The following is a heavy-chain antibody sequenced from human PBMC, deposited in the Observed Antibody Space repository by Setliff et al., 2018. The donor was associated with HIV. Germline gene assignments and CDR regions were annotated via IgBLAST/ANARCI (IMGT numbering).Heavy chain of an antibody. V-gene: IGHV4-4*07. Sequence: SETLSLTCNVSGGSISGYFWTWIRQPAGKGLEWIGRIYTSGSTNYNPSLKSRLSMSIDTSKNHFSLRLTSVTAADTAVYYCARDLPELTGRSFDPWGQGIQVTVSS. CDR2: IYTSGST. D-gene: IGHD7-27*01. CDR3: ARDLPELTGRSFDP. CDR1: GGSISGYF. J-gene: IGHJ5*02.